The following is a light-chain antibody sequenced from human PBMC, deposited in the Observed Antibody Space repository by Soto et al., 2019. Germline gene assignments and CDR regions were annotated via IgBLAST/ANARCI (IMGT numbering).Light chain of an antibody. CDR1: SSDVGGYNY. Sequence: QFALTQPASVSGSPGQSITISCTGTSSDVGGYNYVSWYQQHPGKAPKLMIYDVSNRPSGVSNRFSGSKSGNTASLTISGLQAEDEADYYCNSYTSSSTPVVFGGGTKLTVL. CDR2: DVS. V-gene: IGLV2-14*01. J-gene: IGLJ2*01. CDR3: NSYTSSSTPVV.